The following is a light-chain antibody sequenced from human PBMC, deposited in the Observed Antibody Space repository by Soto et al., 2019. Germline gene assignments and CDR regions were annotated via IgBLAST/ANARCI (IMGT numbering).Light chain of an antibody. CDR1: SNDVGRYNL. CDR3: CAYAGSGNVV. CDR2: EAT. Sequence: QSALTQPASVSGSPEQSFSISCTGTSNDVGRYNLVSLYQQHPGKAPEVMIYEATNPPSGVSNRFAGSKTGNTAALTISGLQDEDEADYYCCAYAGSGNVVFGGGTKLTVL. V-gene: IGLV2-23*01. J-gene: IGLJ2*01.